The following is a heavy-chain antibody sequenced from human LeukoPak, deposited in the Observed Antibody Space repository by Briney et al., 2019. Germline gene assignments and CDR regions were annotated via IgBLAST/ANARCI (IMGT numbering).Heavy chain of an antibody. D-gene: IGHD6-25*01. V-gene: IGHV3-74*01. Sequence: GGSLRLSCAASEFTFSAYWMHWVRQAPGKGLVWVSRIRGDGSMTNYADSVKGRFTISRDNAKNTLYLQMNSLGLEDTAVYYCARENLAAAADYWGQGTVVTVSS. CDR3: ARENLAAAADY. CDR2: IRGDGSMT. CDR1: EFTFSAYW. J-gene: IGHJ4*02.